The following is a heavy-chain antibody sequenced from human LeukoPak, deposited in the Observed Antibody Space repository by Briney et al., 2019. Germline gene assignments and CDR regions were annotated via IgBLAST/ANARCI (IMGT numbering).Heavy chain of an antibody. CDR2: IKQDGSET. V-gene: IGHV3-7*01. Sequence: GGSLRLSCAASEFTFSYYWMSWVRQAPGKGLEWVANIKQDGSETFYVDSVKGQFSISRDNAKKSLYLQMNSLRAEDTAVYYCAREYCSGGSCSKAGFDPWGQGTLVTVSS. J-gene: IGHJ5*02. CDR3: AREYCSGGSCSKAGFDP. CDR1: EFTFSYYW. D-gene: IGHD2-15*01.